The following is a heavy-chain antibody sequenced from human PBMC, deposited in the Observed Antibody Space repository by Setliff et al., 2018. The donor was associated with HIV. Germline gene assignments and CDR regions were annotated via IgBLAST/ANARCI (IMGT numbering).Heavy chain of an antibody. D-gene: IGHD6-19*01. CDR1: GGSIRRGSYS. CDR2: ISYTGIT. CDR3: ARLRQWLAFFDS. J-gene: IGHJ4*02. V-gene: IGHV4-39*01. Sequence: SETLSLTCTVSGGSIRRGSYSWGWIRQPPGKGLEWIGSISYTGITNYNPSLKSRVTISVDTSQNQFSLKLTSVTAADTAVYYCARLRQWLAFFDSWGQGTLVTVSS.